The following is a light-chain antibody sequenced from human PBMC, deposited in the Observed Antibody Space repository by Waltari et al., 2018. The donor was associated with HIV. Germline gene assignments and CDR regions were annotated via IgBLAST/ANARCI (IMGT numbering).Light chain of an antibody. CDR2: WAS. V-gene: IGKV4-1*01. Sequence: EIVMIQSPDSLAVSLGGRAIINCQSLLNRSNNKNYVAWYQQKSGQPPKLIMYWASKRESGVSDRRTGGGSGTRFTLTINRLQASDVAVYFCQQYYSNGRTFGRGTKVEVK. CDR3: QQYYSNGRT. J-gene: IGKJ1*01. CDR1: QSLLNRSNNKNY.